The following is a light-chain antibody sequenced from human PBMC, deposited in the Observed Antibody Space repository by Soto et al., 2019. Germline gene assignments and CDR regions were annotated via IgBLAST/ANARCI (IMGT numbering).Light chain of an antibody. Sequence: NFMLTQPPSVSGSPGETVPISCTRSSGSIDSHYVQWFQQRPGGAPTIVIFGDKQRPSGVPDRFSGSIDSSSNSAPLTLSGLKTEDEADYYCQSYHNNNLVVFGGGTQLTVL. CDR1: SGSIDSHY. CDR2: GDK. V-gene: IGLV6-57*04. J-gene: IGLJ2*01. CDR3: QSYHNNNLVV.